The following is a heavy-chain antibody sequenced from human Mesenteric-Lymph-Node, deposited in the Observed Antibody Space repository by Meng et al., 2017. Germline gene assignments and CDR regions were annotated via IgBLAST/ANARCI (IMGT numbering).Heavy chain of an antibody. CDR2: IKPDGSDK. CDR1: GFSFSRFW. J-gene: IGHJ4*02. V-gene: IGHV3-7*01. CDR3: ARVAAVAGFDY. D-gene: IGHD6-19*01. Sequence: GGSLRLSCVASGFSFSRFWMSWVRQAPGRGLEWVANIKPDGSDKYYVDSVKGRFTISRDNAKNSLYLQMNSLRAEDTAVYYCARVAAVAGFDYWGQGTLVTVSS.